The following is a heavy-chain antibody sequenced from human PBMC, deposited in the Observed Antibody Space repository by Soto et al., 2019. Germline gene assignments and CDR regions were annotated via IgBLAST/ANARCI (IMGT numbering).Heavy chain of an antibody. Sequence: GGSLRLSCAASGFTFSSCAMHWVRQAPGKGLEWVAVISYDGSNKYYADSVKGRFTISRDNSKNTPYLQMNSLRAEDTAVYYCARDSIAAAGRSVYFDYWGQGTLVTVSS. CDR2: ISYDGSNK. J-gene: IGHJ4*02. CDR3: ARDSIAAAGRSVYFDY. CDR1: GFTFSSCA. V-gene: IGHV3-30-3*01. D-gene: IGHD6-13*01.